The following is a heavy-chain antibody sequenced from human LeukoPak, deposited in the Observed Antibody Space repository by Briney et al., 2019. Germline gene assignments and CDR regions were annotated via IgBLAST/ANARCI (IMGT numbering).Heavy chain of an antibody. D-gene: IGHD1-26*01. V-gene: IGHV4-4*02. Sequence: SETLSLTCTVSGGSISSSNWWSWVRQPLGKGLEWIGEIYHSGSTNYNPSLKSRVTISVDKSKNQFSLKLSSVTAADTAVYYCALLRRVGATRGGFDYWGQGTLVTVSS. CDR2: IYHSGST. CDR1: GGSISSSNW. J-gene: IGHJ4*02. CDR3: ALLRRVGATRGGFDY.